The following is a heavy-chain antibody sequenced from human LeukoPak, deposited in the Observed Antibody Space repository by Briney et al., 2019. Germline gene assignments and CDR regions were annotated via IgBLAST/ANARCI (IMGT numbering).Heavy chain of an antibody. V-gene: IGHV4-59*01. D-gene: IGHD4-17*01. CDR1: GGSISSYS. J-gene: IGHJ4*02. CDR2: IYYSGTT. CDR3: ARGAVTTIYYFDY. Sequence: KPSETLSLTCTVSGGSISSYSWSWIRQPPGKGLEWIGYIYYSGTTNYSPSLKSRLTISVDTSKNQFSLKLSSVTAADTAVYYCARGAVTTIYYFDYWGQGTLVTVSS.